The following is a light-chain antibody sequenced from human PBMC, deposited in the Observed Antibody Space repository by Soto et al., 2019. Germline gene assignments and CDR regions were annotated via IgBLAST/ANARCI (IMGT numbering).Light chain of an antibody. J-gene: IGKJ1*01. CDR1: QRVRSS. CDR3: QQRSSWPWT. V-gene: IGKV3-11*01. CDR2: DAS. Sequence: EILLTQSPATLSLSPGERATLSCRASQRVRSSLAWYQQKSCQAPRLLIYDASTGATGIPGRFSGSGSGTGFTLTISNLDPEDCAVYYCQQRSSWPWTFGQGAKVEIK.